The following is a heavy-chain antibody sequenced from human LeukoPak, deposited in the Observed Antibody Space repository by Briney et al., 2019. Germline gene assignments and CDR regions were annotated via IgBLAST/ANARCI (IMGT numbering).Heavy chain of an antibody. Sequence: SETLSLTCAVSGYSISDGHYWGWIRPPPGKGLEWIATMYYSGNTYYNPSLKSRVSMSVDTSKDQFSLRLNSVTAADTAVYYFARSGCGYYNCFYYSYCVDVVGKGTSVTGSS. CDR2: MYYSGNT. D-gene: IGHD3-10*01. CDR3: ARSGCGYYNCFYYSYCVDV. V-gene: IGHV4-38-2*01. J-gene: IGHJ6*03. CDR1: GYSISDGHY.